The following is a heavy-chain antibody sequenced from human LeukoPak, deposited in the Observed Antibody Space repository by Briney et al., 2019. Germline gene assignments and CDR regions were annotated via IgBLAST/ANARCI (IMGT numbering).Heavy chain of an antibody. J-gene: IGHJ4*02. V-gene: IGHV3-48*03. Sequence: PGGSLRLSCVASGFTFSDYEMNWVRQAPGKGLEWISYIRNSGSTIYYADSVKGRFTISRENAKNSLYQQINSLRAEETAVYYSARGPPDPTGYCSGGRCSPTYDVCGQGTLVSVSS. CDR2: IRNSGSTI. D-gene: IGHD2-15*01. CDR3: ARGPPDPTGYCSGGRCSPTYDV. CDR1: GFTFSDYE.